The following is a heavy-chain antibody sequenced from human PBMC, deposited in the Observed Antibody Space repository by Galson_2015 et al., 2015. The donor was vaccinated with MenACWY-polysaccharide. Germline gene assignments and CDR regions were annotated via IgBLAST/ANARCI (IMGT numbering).Heavy chain of an antibody. CDR3: ARGGAAVAVVFDP. D-gene: IGHD4-23*01. V-gene: IGHV6-1*01. CDR2: TYYRSKWYR. Sequence: CAISGDSVSSNTAAWNWIRQSPSRGLEWLGRTYYRSKWYRYYALSVRGRITINADTSKNQFSLQLNSVTPEDTAVYYCARGGAAVAVVFDPWGQGTLVTVSS. CDR1: GDSVSSNTAA. J-gene: IGHJ5*02.